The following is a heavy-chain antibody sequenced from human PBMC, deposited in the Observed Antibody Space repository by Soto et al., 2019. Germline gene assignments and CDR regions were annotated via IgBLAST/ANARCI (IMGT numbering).Heavy chain of an antibody. V-gene: IGHV3-48*01. Sequence: PGGSLRLSCAASGFTFGGYSRNWVRQAPGKGLEWVSYISSSSSTIYYADSVKGRFTISRDNAKNSLYLQMNSLRAEDTAVYYCARGNYDILTGYSEYYYYYYMDVWGKGTTVTVSS. J-gene: IGHJ6*03. CDR3: ARGNYDILTGYSEYYYYYYMDV. CDR1: GFTFGGYS. CDR2: ISSSSSTI. D-gene: IGHD3-9*01.